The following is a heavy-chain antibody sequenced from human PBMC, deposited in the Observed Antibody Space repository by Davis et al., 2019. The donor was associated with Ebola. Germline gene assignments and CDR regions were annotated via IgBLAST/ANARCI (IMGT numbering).Heavy chain of an antibody. Sequence: ASVKVSCKASGYTFTGYYMHWVRQAPGQGLEWMGWINPNSGGTNYAQKFQGRVTMTRDTSISTAYMELSSLRSEDTAVYYCARVLWEIVVVPAAIPPRERWFDPWGQGTLVTVSS. CDR2: INPNSGGT. J-gene: IGHJ5*02. D-gene: IGHD2-2*02. V-gene: IGHV1-2*02. CDR1: GYTFTGYY. CDR3: ARVLWEIVVVPAAIPPRERWFDP.